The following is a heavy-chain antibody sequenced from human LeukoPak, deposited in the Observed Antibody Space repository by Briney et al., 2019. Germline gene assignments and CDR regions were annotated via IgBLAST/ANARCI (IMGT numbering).Heavy chain of an antibody. D-gene: IGHD6-19*01. CDR3: ARDRSGVAGTGY. J-gene: IGHJ4*02. Sequence: PSETLSLTCTVSGGSISSGGYYWSWIRQPPGKGLEWIGCIYHSGSTYYNPSLKSRVTISVDTSKNQFSLKLSSVTAADTAVYYCARDRSGVAGTGYWGQGTLVTVSS. CDR2: IYHSGST. CDR1: GGSISSGGYY. V-gene: IGHV4-30-2*01.